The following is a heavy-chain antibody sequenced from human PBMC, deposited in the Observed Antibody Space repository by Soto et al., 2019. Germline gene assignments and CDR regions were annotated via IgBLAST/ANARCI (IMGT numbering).Heavy chain of an antibody. CDR1: GGSVSSNSYY. CDR2: IYYSGNN. D-gene: IGHD3-22*01. Sequence: QVQLQASGPGLVKPSETLSLTCPVSGGSVSSNSYYWSWFRQPPGKGLEWIGYIYYSGNNNYNPSLKSRVARSVDTSTSTVYMELSSLRSEDTAMYYCAATRGYSPPFDSWGQGTRVTVS. V-gene: IGHV4-61*01. CDR3: AATRGYSPPFDS. J-gene: IGHJ4*02.